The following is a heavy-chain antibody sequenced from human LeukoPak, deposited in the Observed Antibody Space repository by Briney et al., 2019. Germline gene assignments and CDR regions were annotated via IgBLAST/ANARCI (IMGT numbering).Heavy chain of an antibody. CDR1: GGSISSYY. J-gene: IGHJ4*02. CDR3: ARAWATDYFDY. Sequence: SETLSLTCTVSGGSISSYYWSWIRQPPGKGLEWIGYMYYSGTIKYNPSLKSRVIISVDTSKNQFSLKLSSVTAADTAMYYCARAWATDYFDYWGQGTLVTVSS. CDR2: MYYSGTI. V-gene: IGHV4-59*01.